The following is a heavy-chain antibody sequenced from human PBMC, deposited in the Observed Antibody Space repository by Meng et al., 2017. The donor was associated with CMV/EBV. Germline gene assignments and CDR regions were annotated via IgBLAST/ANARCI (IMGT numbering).Heavy chain of an antibody. J-gene: IGHJ4*02. CDR3: ARCRTELVLPDY. Sequence: CKASGGTFSSYATSWVRQAPGQGLEWMGGIIPIFGTANYAQKFQGRVTITADESTSTAYMELSSLRSEDTAVYYCARCRTELVLPDYWGQGTLVTVSS. CDR2: IIPIFGTA. D-gene: IGHD1-26*01. CDR1: GGTFSSYA. V-gene: IGHV1-69*01.